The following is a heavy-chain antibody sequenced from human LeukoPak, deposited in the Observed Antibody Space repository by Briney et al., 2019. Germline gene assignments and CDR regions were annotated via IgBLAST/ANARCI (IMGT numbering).Heavy chain of an antibody. D-gene: IGHD5-18*01. J-gene: IGHJ4*02. CDR3: ARSSGYSDSYIGY. CDR2: IWYDGRNK. CDR1: GFMFSSYG. V-gene: IGHV3-33*01. Sequence: GRSLRLSCAASGFMFSSYGMHWVRQAPGKGLEWVAVIWYDGRNKYYADSAKGRFTISRDNSKNTLYLQMNSLRAEDTAVYYCARSSGYSDSYIGYWGQGTLVTVSS.